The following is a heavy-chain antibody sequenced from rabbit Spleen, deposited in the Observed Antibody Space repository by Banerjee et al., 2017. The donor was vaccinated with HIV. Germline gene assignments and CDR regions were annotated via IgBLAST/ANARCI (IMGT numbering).Heavy chain of an antibody. J-gene: IGHJ4*01. Sequence: QQRLVESGGGLVKPGASLTLTCKASGFSFSSGYYMCWVRQAPGKGLEWIACISYGGRTWYASWVNGRFTISRSTSLTTVFLQMTDLTGADTATYFCARDLAAWNSGSYAFNLWGQGTLVTVS. CDR1: GFSFSSGYY. D-gene: IGHD1-1*01. CDR2: ISYGGRT. CDR3: ARDLAAWNSGSYAFNL. V-gene: IGHV1S43*01.